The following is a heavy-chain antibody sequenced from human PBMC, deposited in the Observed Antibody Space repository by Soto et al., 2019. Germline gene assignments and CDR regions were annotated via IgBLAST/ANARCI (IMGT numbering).Heavy chain of an antibody. CDR2: IYSSGST. CDR3: ARALLAQRPQAPYSYHYSMDV. D-gene: IGHD2-21*01. V-gene: IGHV4-4*07. Sequence: PSETLSLTCTVSGASMKSFYFSWIRQPAGKGLEWIGRIYSSGSTTYNPSLKSRVTMSVDTARSQFSLKLTSVTAADTAVYYCARALLAQRPQAPYSYHYSMDVWGQGTTVTVSS. CDR1: GASMKSFY. J-gene: IGHJ6*02.